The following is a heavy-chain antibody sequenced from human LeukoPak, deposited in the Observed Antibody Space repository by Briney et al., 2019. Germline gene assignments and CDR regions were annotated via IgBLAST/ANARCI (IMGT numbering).Heavy chain of an antibody. V-gene: IGHV4-30-4*08. J-gene: IGHJ4*02. CDR2: ISYSGST. CDR3: ARGNEVLTGYDY. D-gene: IGHD3-9*01. Sequence: SETLSLTCTVSGDSISSGDYYWNWIRQPPGKGLEWIGYISYSGSTYYSPSLQSRVTMSVDTSKRQFSLKLTSVTAADTAVYFCARGNEVLTGYDYWGPGTLITVSS. CDR1: GDSISSGDYY.